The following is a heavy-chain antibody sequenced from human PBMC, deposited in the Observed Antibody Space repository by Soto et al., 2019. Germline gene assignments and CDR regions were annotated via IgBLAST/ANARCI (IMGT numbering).Heavy chain of an antibody. CDR3: AGVAWFRGMDV. D-gene: IGHD2-21*01. J-gene: IGHJ6*02. V-gene: IGHV6-1*01. Sequence: PSQTLSLTCDISGCSVCRNSGGWNLIRQSPSRGLEWLGRTYYRSKWENDYAVSVKSRISINPDTSKNQVSLHLYSVTPEDTAVYYCAGVAWFRGMDVWGQGTPVTVSS. CDR2: TYYRSKWEN. CDR1: GCSVCRNSGG.